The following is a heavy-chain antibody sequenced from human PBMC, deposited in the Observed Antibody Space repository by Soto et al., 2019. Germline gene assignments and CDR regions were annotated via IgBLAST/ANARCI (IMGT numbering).Heavy chain of an antibody. CDR1: GFTFSPFW. CDR3: ARDIVVVPAAMNNAFDI. V-gene: IGHV3-74*01. J-gene: IGHJ3*02. Sequence: PGGSLRLSCAASGFTFSPFWMHWVRQAPGKGLVWVSHINGDASTIVYADPVKGRFTVSRDNAKNTLYLQMNSLRAEDTAVYYCARDIVVVPAAMNNAFDIWGQGTMVTVSS. CDR2: INGDASTI. D-gene: IGHD2-2*01.